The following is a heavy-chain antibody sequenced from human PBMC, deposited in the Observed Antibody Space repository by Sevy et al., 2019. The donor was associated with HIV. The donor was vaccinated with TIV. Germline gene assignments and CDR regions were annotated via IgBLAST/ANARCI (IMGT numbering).Heavy chain of an antibody. CDR3: XXXXXXXYNYYGMDV. CDR2: ISYDGSEK. V-gene: IGHV3-30*03. J-gene: IGHJ6*02. Sequence: GGSLRLSCAASGFIFSTYGIHWVRQAPGKGLEWVAVISYDGSEKYYADSVRGRFTISRDNSKNTLYLQMNSLRVEDXXXXXXXXXXXXXYNYYGMDVWGQGTTVTVSS. D-gene: IGHD1-1*01. CDR1: GFIFSTYG.